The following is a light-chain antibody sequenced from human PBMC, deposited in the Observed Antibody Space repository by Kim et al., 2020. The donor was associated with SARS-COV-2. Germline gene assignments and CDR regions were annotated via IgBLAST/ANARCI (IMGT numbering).Light chain of an antibody. CDR2: YDS. CDR1: DIGRQS. CDR3: QIWDNGSDHVF. V-gene: IGLV3-21*04. J-gene: IGLJ2*01. Sequence: PGGTARLTCGGTDIGRQSVFWYQQKPGQAPVLVMSYDSDRASGIPERFSGSKSENTAALTVSRVEAGDEADYYCQIWDNGSDHVFFGGGTKLTVL.